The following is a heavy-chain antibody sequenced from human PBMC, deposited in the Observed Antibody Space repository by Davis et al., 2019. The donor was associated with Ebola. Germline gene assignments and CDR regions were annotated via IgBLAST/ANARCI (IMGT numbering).Heavy chain of an antibody. D-gene: IGHD6-6*01. V-gene: IGHV4-34*01. CDR2: INHSGST. CDR3: ARHIGQLVVFSFWFDP. Sequence: MPSETLSLTCAVYGGSFSGYYWSWIRQPPGKGLEWIGEINHSGSTNYNPSLKSRVTISVDTSKNQFSLKLSSVTAADTAVYYCARHIGQLVVFSFWFDPWGQGTLVTVSS. CDR1: GGSFSGYY. J-gene: IGHJ5*02.